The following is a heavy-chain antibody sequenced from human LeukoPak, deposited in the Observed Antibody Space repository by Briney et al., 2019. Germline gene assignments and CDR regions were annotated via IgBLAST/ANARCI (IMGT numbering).Heavy chain of an antibody. D-gene: IGHD6-13*01. Sequence: GGSLRLSCAASGFSFANYAMSWVRQAPGNGLEWVSSIRGSGGSTNYADSVKGRFTISRDNSKNTLSLQMNSLRAEDTALYYCAKGGPYSDSSQSWFAPWGQGTLVTVSS. V-gene: IGHV3-23*01. CDR3: AKGGPYSDSSQSWFAP. J-gene: IGHJ5*02. CDR2: IRGSGGST. CDR1: GFSFANYA.